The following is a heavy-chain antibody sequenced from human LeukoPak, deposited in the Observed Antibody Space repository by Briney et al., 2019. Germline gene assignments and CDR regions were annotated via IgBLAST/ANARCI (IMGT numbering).Heavy chain of an antibody. CDR3: ARDQTEWELYYFDY. V-gene: IGHV1-18*01. D-gene: IGHD3-10*01. J-gene: IGHJ4*02. CDR1: GYTFTSYG. CDR2: ISAYNGNT. Sequence: ASVKVSCTASGYTFTSYGISWVRQAPGQGLEWMGWISAYNGNTNYAQKLQGRVTMTTDTSTSTAYMELRSLRSDDTAVYYCARDQTEWELYYFDYWGQGTLVTVSS.